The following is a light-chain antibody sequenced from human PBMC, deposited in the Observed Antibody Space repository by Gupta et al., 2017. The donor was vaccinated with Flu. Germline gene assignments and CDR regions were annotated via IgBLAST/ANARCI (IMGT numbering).Light chain of an antibody. CDR2: CAS. CDR1: QSVSSSY. CDR3: QHYGSSPPYT. V-gene: IGKV3-20*01. Sequence: ELVLTQSPGTLSLSPGERATLSCRASQSVSSSYLAWYQQKPGQAPRLLIYCASSRATGIPDRFIGSGSGTDFTLIVSRLEPEDFAVYYCQHYGSSPPYTFGQGTKLQIK. J-gene: IGKJ2*01.